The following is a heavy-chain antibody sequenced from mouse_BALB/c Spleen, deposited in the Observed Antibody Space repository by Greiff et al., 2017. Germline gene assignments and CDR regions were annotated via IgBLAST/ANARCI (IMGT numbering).Heavy chain of an antibody. D-gene: IGHD2-12*01. J-gene: IGHJ4*01. CDR1: GFTFSSYT. V-gene: IGHV5-12-2*01. Sequence: EVQLVESGGGLVQPGGSLKLSCAASGFTFSSYTMSWVRQTPEKRLEWVAYISNGGGSTYYPDTVKGRFTISRDNAKNTLYLQMSSLKSEDTAMYYCASYDYYAMDYWGQGTSVTVSS. CDR2: ISNGGGST. CDR3: ASYDYYAMDY.